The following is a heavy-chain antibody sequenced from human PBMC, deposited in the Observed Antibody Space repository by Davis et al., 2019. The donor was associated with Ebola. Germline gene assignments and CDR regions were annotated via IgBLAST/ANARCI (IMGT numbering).Heavy chain of an antibody. D-gene: IGHD3-10*01. Sequence: PSETLSLTCTVSGVSISRHYWSWIRQPPGKRLAWIGSIYYTGSAYYNSSLASRATISVDTSKNQFSLKLTSVTAADTAMYYCSERGSSVWGQGTLVTVSS. CDR2: IYYTGSA. J-gene: IGHJ4*02. V-gene: IGHV4-59*03. CDR3: SERGSSV. CDR1: GVSISRHY.